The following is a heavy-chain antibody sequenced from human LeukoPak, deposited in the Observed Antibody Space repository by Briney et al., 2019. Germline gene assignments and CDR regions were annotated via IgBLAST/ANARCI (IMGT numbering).Heavy chain of an antibody. D-gene: IGHD3-22*01. J-gene: IGHJ4*02. CDR2: INAGNGNT. V-gene: IGHV1-3*01. CDR3: ARWALSYYDSSGYYKGFDY. Sequence: GASVKASCKASGYTFTSYAMHWVRQAPGQRLEWMGWINAGNGNTKYSQKFQGRVTITRDTSASTAYMELSSLRSEDTAVYYCARWALSYYDSSGYYKGFDYWGQGTLVTVSS. CDR1: GYTFTSYA.